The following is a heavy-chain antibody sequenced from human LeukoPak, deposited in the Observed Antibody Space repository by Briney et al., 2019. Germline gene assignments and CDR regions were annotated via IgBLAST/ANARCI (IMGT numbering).Heavy chain of an antibody. D-gene: IGHD3-9*01. CDR2: IIPILGIA. Sequence: GASVKVSCKASGGTFSSYAISWVRQAPGQGLEWMGRIIPILGIANYAQKLQGRVTITADKSTSTAYMELSSLRSEDTAVYYCATPNVILRYFDWQYGMDVWGQGTTVTVSS. J-gene: IGHJ6*02. CDR3: ATPNVILRYFDWQYGMDV. CDR1: GGTFSSYA. V-gene: IGHV1-69*04.